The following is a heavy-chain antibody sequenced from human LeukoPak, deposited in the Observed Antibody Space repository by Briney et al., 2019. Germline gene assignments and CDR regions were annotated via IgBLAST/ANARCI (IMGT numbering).Heavy chain of an antibody. CDR1: GYTFTGYY. D-gene: IGHD3-22*01. CDR2: INPNSGGT. V-gene: IGHV1-2*02. CDR3: ARDTDLHYYDSSGYPDAFDI. J-gene: IGHJ3*02. Sequence: VASVKVSCKASGYTFTGYYMHWVRQAPGQGLEWMGWINPNSGGTNYAQKFQGRVTMTRDTSISTACMELSRLRSDDTAVYYCARDTDLHYYDSSGYPDAFDIWGQGTMVTVSS.